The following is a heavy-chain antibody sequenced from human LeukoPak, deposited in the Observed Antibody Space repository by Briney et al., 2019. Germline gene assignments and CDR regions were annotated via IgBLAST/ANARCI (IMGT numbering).Heavy chain of an antibody. Sequence: GGSLRLSCAASGFTFSAYAMSWVRQAPRKGLEWVPSISDSAGSTYYAASVTGRFTISRDSSRTTLYLQVNSLRAEDTAVYYCAKQSAGVTTGYFDYWGQGTLVTVSS. CDR2: ISDSAGST. CDR1: GFTFSAYA. D-gene: IGHD1-26*01. V-gene: IGHV3-23*01. CDR3: AKQSAGVTTGYFDY. J-gene: IGHJ4*02.